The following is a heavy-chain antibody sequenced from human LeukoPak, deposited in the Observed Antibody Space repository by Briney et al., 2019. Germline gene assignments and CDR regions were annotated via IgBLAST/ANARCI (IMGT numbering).Heavy chain of an antibody. CDR2: IKRNTQGATT. J-gene: IGHJ4*02. D-gene: IGHD2-15*01. V-gene: IGHV3-15*01. Sequence: GGSLRLSCATSGFTFNLAWMSWVRQAPGKGLEWVGRIKRNTQGATTDYAAAVKGRFTISRDDSKNSLYLQMNSLEIEDTGVYYCTTHPGYESYWGQGTLVTVSS. CDR1: GFTFNLAW. CDR3: TTHPGYESY.